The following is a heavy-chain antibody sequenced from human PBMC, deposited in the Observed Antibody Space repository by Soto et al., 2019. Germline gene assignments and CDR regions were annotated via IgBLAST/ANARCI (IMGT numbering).Heavy chain of an antibody. J-gene: IGHJ4*01. CDR3: APTRYDYGDDAVGY. Sequence: EVQLLESGGGLVQRGGSLRLSCVASGFIFDKYAMTWVRQAPGKGLEWVSSISGSSSTTYYADSVKGRCTISRDGSKNTLFLHMSALRAEDTAVYYCAPTRYDYGDDAVGYWGQGTLVTVSS. V-gene: IGHV3-23*01. CDR1: GFIFDKYA. D-gene: IGHD4-17*01. CDR2: ISGSSSTT.